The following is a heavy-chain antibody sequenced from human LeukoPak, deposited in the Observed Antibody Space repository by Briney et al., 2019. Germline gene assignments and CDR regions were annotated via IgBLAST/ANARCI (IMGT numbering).Heavy chain of an antibody. J-gene: IGHJ6*02. CDR2: IKPDGSET. V-gene: IGHV3-7*03. CDR1: GFTFSNYW. Sequence: PGGSLRLSCAASGFTFSNYWMSWVRQAPEKGLEWVANIKPDGSETYSVDSVKGRFTISRDNAKNSLYLQMNSLRAEDTAVYYCARTLRFFRFLGVWGQGTTVTVSS. D-gene: IGHD3-3*01. CDR3: ARTLRFFRFLGV.